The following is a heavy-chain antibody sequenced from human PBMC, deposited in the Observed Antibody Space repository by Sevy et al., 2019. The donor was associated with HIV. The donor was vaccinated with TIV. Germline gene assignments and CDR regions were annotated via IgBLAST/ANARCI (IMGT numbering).Heavy chain of an antibody. Sequence: SETLSLTCSVSGGSVSSGYYHWSWLRQTPGKGLEWLGYIFYSGTTYYNPSLRSRITVSVDRSKNQFSLKPDSVTAADTAVYYCARDKNVYSNAGEFGSWGQGTLVTVSS. D-gene: IGHD4-4*01. CDR3: ARDKNVYSNAGEFGS. CDR2: IFYSGTT. CDR1: GGSVSSGYYH. J-gene: IGHJ4*02. V-gene: IGHV4-30-4*01.